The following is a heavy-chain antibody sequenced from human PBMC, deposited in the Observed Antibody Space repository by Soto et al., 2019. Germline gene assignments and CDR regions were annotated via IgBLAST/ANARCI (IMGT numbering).Heavy chain of an antibody. CDR1: GCSISDDY. D-gene: IGHD3-22*01. CDR2: IYYTGTT. Sequence: PSETLSHTCTVSGCSISDDYWTWIRQPPGKGLEWIGYIYYTGTTNYNPSLKSRVTISLDTSKNQFSLKLSSVTAADMAFYYCARLGGYYQAFDSWGQGTLVTVSS. J-gene: IGHJ4*02. CDR3: ARLGGYYQAFDS. V-gene: IGHV4-59*08.